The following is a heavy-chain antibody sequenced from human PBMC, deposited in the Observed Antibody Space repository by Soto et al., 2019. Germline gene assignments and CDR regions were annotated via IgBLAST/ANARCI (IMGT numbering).Heavy chain of an antibody. CDR2: IFCGGTT. J-gene: IGHJ4*02. CDR1: GFAVNNDY. D-gene: IGHD2-2*01. Sequence: GGSLRLSCAASGFAVNNDYMSWVRQAPGRGLEWVSVIFCGGTTFYSDSVKGRFTISRDISKNTLSLQMNSLRTEETAVYYCVRTSSYWGRGILVTVSP. CDR3: VRTSSY. V-gene: IGHV3-53*01.